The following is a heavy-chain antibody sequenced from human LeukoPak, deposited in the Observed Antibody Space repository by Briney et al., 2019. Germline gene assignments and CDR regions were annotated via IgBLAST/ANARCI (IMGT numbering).Heavy chain of an antibody. CDR1: GFTFSSYW. D-gene: IGHD3-22*01. J-gene: IGHJ6*03. V-gene: IGHV3-74*01. Sequence: GGSLRLSCAASGFTFSSYWMHLVRQAPGKGLVWVSRINSDGSSTSYADSVKGRFTISRDNAKNTLYLQMNSLRAEDTAVYYCARDLHYYDSSGSRYYMDVWGKGTTVTVSS. CDR3: ARDLHYYDSSGSRYYMDV. CDR2: INSDGSST.